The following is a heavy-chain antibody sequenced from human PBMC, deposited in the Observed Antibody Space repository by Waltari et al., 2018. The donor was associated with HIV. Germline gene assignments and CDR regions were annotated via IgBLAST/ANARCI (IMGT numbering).Heavy chain of an antibody. V-gene: IGHV4-59*01. Sequence: QVQLQESGPGLAKPSETLSLTCTVSGGSISSYYWSWIRQPPGKGLEWIGYIYYSGSTNYNPSLKSRVTISVDTSKNQFSRKLGSVTAADTAVYYCARAGWYNYYYYGMDVWGQGTTVTVSS. J-gene: IGHJ6*02. CDR3: ARAGWYNYYYYGMDV. CDR2: IYYSGST. D-gene: IGHD6-19*01. CDR1: GGSISSYY.